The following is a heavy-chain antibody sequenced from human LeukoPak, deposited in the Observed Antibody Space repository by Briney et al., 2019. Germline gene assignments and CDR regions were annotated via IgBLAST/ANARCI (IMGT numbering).Heavy chain of an antibody. J-gene: IGHJ4*02. CDR3: AKEEQQFDYFDY. D-gene: IGHD6-6*01. CDR2: IYSGGST. V-gene: IGHV3-53*01. Sequence: GGSLRLSCSASGFTVSNSNMNWVRQAPGKGLEWISVIYSGGSTHYADSVKGRFTISRDNSTNTLFLQMNSLRVEDTAVYYCAKEEQQFDYFDYWGQGTLVTVSS. CDR1: GFTVSNSN.